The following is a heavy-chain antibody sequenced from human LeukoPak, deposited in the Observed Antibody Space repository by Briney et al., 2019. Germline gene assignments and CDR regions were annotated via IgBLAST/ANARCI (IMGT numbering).Heavy chain of an antibody. Sequence: GGSLRLSCAASGFTLDDYGMSWVRQAPGKGLEWVSGINWNGGSTGYADSVKGRFTISRDNAKNSLYLQMNSLRAEDTALYHCAREYYYDSSGSNWFDPWGQGTLVTVSS. V-gene: IGHV3-20*01. CDR2: INWNGGST. CDR1: GFTLDDYG. J-gene: IGHJ5*02. D-gene: IGHD3-22*01. CDR3: AREYYYDSSGSNWFDP.